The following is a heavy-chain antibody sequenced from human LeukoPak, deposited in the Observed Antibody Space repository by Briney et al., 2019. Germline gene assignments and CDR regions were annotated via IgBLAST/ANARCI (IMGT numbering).Heavy chain of an antibody. CDR1: GGSISSGGYY. CDR3: ARGVLSGYFDY. D-gene: IGHD3-10*01. CDR2: IYYSGST. Sequence: SETLSLTCTVSGGSISSGGYYWSWIRQHPGKGLEWIGYIYYSGSTYYNPSLKSRVTISVDTSKNQFSLKLSSVTAADTAVYHCARGVLSGYFDYWGQGTLVTVSS. J-gene: IGHJ4*02. V-gene: IGHV4-31*03.